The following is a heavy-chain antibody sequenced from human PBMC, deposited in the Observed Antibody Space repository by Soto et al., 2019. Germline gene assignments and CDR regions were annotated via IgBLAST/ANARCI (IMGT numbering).Heavy chain of an antibody. CDR1: GGSVSRDSNF. CDR3: ARGYSHYAH. D-gene: IGHD4-4*01. Sequence: SETLSLTCTVSGGSVSRDSNFWSWIRQPPGKGLEWIGYIYYSGPSRYNPSLESRVTISIDSSKNQVSLTLTSVTAADTAVYYCARGYSHYAHWGRGTLLTVSS. CDR2: IYYSGPS. V-gene: IGHV4-61*01. J-gene: IGHJ4*02.